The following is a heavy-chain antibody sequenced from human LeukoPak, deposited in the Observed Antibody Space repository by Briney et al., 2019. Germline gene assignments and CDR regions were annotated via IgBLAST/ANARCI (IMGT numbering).Heavy chain of an antibody. J-gene: IGHJ4*02. D-gene: IGHD6-19*01. CDR3: ARESVAGIGQRAYYFDY. V-gene: IGHV3-30-3*01. Sequence: PGRSLRLSCSPSGFTFSSYAMHWVRQAPGKGLEWVAVISYDESNIYYADSVKGRFTISRDNSKNPLYLQMNSLRAEDTAVYYCARESVAGIGQRAYYFDYWGQGTLVTVSS. CDR1: GFTFSSYA. CDR2: ISYDESNI.